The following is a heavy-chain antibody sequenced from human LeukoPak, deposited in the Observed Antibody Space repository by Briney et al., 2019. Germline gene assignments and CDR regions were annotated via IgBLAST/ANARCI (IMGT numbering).Heavy chain of an antibody. D-gene: IGHD2-15*01. CDR1: GFTFSSYS. Sequence: QAGGSLRLSCAASGFTFSSYSMNWIRQAPGKGLEWVSYMDSSGSSVHYADSVKGRFTISRDNAKNTLYLQMNSLRAEDTAVYYCARGGYCSGGSCYHSPWDYYYYYMDVWGKGTTVAISS. CDR2: MDSSGSSV. CDR3: ARGGYCSGGSCYHSPWDYYYYYMDV. V-gene: IGHV3-48*01. J-gene: IGHJ6*03.